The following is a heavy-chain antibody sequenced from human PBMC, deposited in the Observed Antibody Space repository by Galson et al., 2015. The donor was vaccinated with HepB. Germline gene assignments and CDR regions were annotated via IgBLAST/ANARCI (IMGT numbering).Heavy chain of an antibody. D-gene: IGHD4/OR15-4a*01. CDR1: GFSFSNSA. CDR2: ISISGRNT. Sequence: SLRLSCAVSGFSFSNSAMTWVRQAPGRGLEWISGISISGRNTYYADSVKGRFTISRDNSKNTVCLQMNSLRAEDTAVYYCAKEEVPNDYWGQGTLVTVSS. V-gene: IGHV3-23*01. CDR3: AKEEVPNDY. J-gene: IGHJ4*02.